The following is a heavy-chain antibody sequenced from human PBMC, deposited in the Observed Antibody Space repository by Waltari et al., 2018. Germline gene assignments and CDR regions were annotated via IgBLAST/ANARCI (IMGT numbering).Heavy chain of an antibody. CDR3: ARVSSQGGPGNSVTF. J-gene: IGHJ4*02. V-gene: IGHV4-34*01. Sequence: QVQLHQWGAGLLKPSETLTLTCAVYGGSFSGYYWSWVRQPPGKGLEWIGEINHSGSTNYKPSFKSRVTISVDTSKNQFSRKLCSVTAADTSVYYCARVSSQGGPGNSVTFWGQGTMVTVSS. CDR1: GGSFSGYY. D-gene: IGHD4-4*01. CDR2: INHSGST.